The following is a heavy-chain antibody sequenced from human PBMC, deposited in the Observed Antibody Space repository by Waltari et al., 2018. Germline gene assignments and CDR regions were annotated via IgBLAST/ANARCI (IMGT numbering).Heavy chain of an antibody. CDR1: AFPFSRYW. J-gene: IGHJ5*02. V-gene: IGHV3-7*04. Sequence: DVQLVESGGGSVQPGWSMSLSCVASAFPFSRYWMGGVRQAPGKGLEWVTNIRHDGDAKDYVDSVKGRFTISRDNAKNSLFLQMNSLKAEDTAVYYCARGGSYINSWGQGTRVTVSS. CDR3: ARGGSYINS. D-gene: IGHD3-16*01. CDR2: IRHDGDAK.